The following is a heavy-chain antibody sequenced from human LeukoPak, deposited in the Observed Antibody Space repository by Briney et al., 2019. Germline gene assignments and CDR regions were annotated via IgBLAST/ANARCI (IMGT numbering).Heavy chain of an antibody. V-gene: IGHV4-4*07. CDR3: AREFWAAPSENWSDP. J-gene: IGHJ5*02. CDR1: GGSISSYY. Sequence: SETLSLTCTVSGGSISSYYWSWIRQPAGKGLEWIGRIYTSGSTNYNPSLKSRVTMSVDTSKNQFSLKLSSVTAADTAVYYCAREFWAAPSENWSDPWGQGTLVTVSS. D-gene: IGHD3/OR15-3a*01. CDR2: IYTSGST.